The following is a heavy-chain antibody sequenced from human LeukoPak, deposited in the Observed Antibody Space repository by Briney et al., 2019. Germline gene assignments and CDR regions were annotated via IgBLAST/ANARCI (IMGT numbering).Heavy chain of an antibody. V-gene: IGHV7-4-1*02. J-gene: IGHJ2*01. CDR1: GYTFTSYA. CDR2: INTNTGNP. D-gene: IGHD3-22*01. CDR3: ARGYDSSGYYPSWYFDL. Sequence: ASVEVSCKASGYTFTSYAMNWVRQAPGQGLEWMGWINTNTGNPTYAQGFTGRFVFSLDTSVSTAYLQISSLKAEDTAVYYCARGYDSSGYYPSWYFDLWGRGTLVTVSS.